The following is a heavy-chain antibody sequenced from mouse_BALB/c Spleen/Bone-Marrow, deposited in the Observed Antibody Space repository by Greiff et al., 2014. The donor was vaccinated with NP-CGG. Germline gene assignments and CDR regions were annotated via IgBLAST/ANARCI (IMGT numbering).Heavy chain of an antibody. V-gene: IGHV1S81*02. CDR2: INPSNGGT. CDR3: ARSPGYWYFDV. Sequence: VQGVESGAELVRPGVSVKLSCKASGYTFTTYWMHWIKQRPEQGLERIGEINPSNGGTNYNEKFKSKATLTVDKSSSTAYMQLSSLTSEDSAVYYCARSPGYWYFDVWGAGTTVTVSS. CDR1: GYTFTTYW. J-gene: IGHJ1*01.